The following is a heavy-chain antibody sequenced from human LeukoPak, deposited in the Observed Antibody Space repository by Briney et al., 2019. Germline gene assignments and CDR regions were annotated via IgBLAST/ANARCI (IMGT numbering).Heavy chain of an antibody. D-gene: IGHD3-10*02. CDR2: ISWNSDAI. CDR3: AELGITMIGGV. J-gene: IGHJ6*04. CDR1: GFTFDDYA. Sequence: PGGYLRLSCAASGFTFDDYAMHWVRQAPGKGLEWVSGISWNSDAIGYADSVKGRFTISRDNAKNSLYLQMNSLRAEDTAVYYCAELGITMIGGVWGKGTTVTISS. V-gene: IGHV3-9*01.